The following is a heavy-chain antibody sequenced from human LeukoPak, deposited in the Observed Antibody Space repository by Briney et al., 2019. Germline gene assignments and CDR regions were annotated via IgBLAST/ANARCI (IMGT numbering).Heavy chain of an antibody. D-gene: IGHD4-17*01. V-gene: IGHV3-74*01. J-gene: IGHJ4*02. CDR3: AKRADYGVNSYDY. Sequence: GRSLRLSCAASGFTFSSYWMHWVRHSPGKGLVWVSRINSDGSTTSYADSVKGRFTISRNNAKNTLYQQMNSLRAEDTAVYYCAKRADYGVNSYDYWGQGTLVTVS. CDR2: INSDGSTT. CDR1: GFTFSSYW.